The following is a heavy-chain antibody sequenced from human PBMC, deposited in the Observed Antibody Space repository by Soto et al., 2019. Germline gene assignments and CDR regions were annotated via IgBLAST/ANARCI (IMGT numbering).Heavy chain of an antibody. D-gene: IGHD3-10*01. J-gene: IGHJ3*02. Sequence: SETLSLTCTVSGGSISSSSYYWGWIRQPPGKGLEWIGSIYYSGSTYYNPSLKSRVTISVDTSKNQFSLKLSSVTAADTAVYYCARYGQVDAFDIWGQGTMVTVSS. V-gene: IGHV4-39*01. CDR3: ARYGQVDAFDI. CDR1: GGSISSSSYY. CDR2: IYYSGST.